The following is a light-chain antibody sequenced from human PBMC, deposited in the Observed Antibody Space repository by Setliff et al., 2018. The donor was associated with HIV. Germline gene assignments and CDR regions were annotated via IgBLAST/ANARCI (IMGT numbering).Light chain of an antibody. CDR3: QVWDSSSDHHV. CDR1: NIGSKS. J-gene: IGLJ1*01. V-gene: IGLV3-21*03. CDR2: DNS. Sequence: SSALTQPPSVSVAPGKTARITCGVNNIGSKSVHWYQQKPGQAPVLVVYDNSDRPSGIPERFSGSNSGHTATLTISRVEAGDEADYYCQVWDSSSDHHVFGTGTKVTVL.